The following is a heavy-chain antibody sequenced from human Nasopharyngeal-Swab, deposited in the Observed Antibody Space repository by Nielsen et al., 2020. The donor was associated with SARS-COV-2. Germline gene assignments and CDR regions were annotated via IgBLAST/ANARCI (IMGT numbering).Heavy chain of an antibody. CDR1: GFTFSSYW. CDR3: ARDQFSASSGWDY. V-gene: IGHV3-7*01. J-gene: IGHJ4*02. CDR2: IKQGGSEK. Sequence: GSLRLSCAASGFTFSSYWMSWVRQAPGKGLEWVANIKQGGSEKYYVDSVKGRFTISRDNAKNSLYLQMNSLRAEDTAVYYCARDQFSASSGWDYWGQGTLVTVSS. D-gene: IGHD6-19*01.